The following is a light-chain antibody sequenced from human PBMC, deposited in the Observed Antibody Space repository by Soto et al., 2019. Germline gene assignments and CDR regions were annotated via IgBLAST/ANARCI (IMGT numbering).Light chain of an antibody. J-gene: IGLJ3*02. Sequence: ALAQPASVSGSPGQSITISCTGTSSDVGGYNYVSWYQQHPGKAPKLIIYEVTHRPSGVSSRFYGSRSGNTASLTISGLQAEDEADYYCKSRTTRNTLVFGGGTKVTVL. CDR3: KSRTTRNTLV. V-gene: IGLV2-14*01. CDR1: SSDVGGYNY. CDR2: EVT.